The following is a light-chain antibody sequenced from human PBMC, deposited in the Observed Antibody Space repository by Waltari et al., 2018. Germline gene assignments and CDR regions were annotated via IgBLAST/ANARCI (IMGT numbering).Light chain of an antibody. J-gene: IGKJ1*01. CDR1: QSLVFRDGNTY. CDR3: MQATHWPWS. CDR2: QVS. V-gene: IGKV2-30*01. Sequence: DLVITQSQLSLPVTLGQPASISCRSSQSLVFRDGNTYLNWFQQRPGQSPRRLIYQVSKRDSGVPDRFSGSGSGTDFTLKISRVEAEDVGFYYCMQATHWPWSFGPGTKVEIK.